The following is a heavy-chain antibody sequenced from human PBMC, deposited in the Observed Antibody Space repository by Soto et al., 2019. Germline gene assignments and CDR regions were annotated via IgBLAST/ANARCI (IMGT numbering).Heavy chain of an antibody. Sequence: SVKVSCKASGGTFSSYAISWVRQAPGQGLEWMGGIIPIFGTANYAQKFQGRVTITADESTSTAYMELSSLRSEDTAVYYCARDLFYGDYIYFDDWGQGTRVTVAS. CDR1: GGTFSSYA. V-gene: IGHV1-69*13. J-gene: IGHJ4*02. CDR3: ARDLFYGDYIYFDD. CDR2: IIPIFGTA. D-gene: IGHD4-17*01.